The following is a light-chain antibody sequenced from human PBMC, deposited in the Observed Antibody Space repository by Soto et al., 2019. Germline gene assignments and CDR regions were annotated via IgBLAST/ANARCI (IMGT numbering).Light chain of an antibody. CDR2: EVR. V-gene: IGLV2-14*01. CDR1: SGDVGGYNF. J-gene: IGLJ1*01. Sequence: QSALTQPASVSGSPGQSITISCTGTSGDVGGYNFVSWYQQQPGKAPKLMIYEVRTRPSGVSNRFSGSKSGNTAPLTISGLQAEDEADYYCSSYTSSSTHYVFGTGTKVTVL. CDR3: SSYTSSSTHYV.